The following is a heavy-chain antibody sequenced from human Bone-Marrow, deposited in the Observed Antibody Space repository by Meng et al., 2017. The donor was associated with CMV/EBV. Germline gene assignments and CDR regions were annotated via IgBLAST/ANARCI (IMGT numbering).Heavy chain of an antibody. Sequence: GGSLRLSCAGSGFTFNNYWMSWVRQAPGKGLEWVANINQDGSEKYYADSMKGRFTISRDNAKNSVYLQMNSLRAEDTAVYYCAKVPAAIGRVLYFDYWGQGTLVTVSS. V-gene: IGHV3-7*03. CDR1: GFTFNNYW. CDR3: AKVPAAIGRVLYFDY. CDR2: INQDGSEK. J-gene: IGHJ4*02. D-gene: IGHD2-2*01.